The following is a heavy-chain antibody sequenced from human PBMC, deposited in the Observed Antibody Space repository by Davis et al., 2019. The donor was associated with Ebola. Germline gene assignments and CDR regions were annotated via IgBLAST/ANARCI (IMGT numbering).Heavy chain of an antibody. CDR2: INPNSGGT. CDR3: ARATWYCSGGSCQEGMDV. CDR1: GYTFTGYY. V-gene: IGHV1-2*02. D-gene: IGHD2-15*01. Sequence: ASVKVSCKASGYTFTGYYMHWVRQAPGQGLEWMGWINPNSGGTNYAQKFQGRVTMTRDTSISTAYMELSRLRSDDTAVYYCARATWYCSGGSCQEGMDVWGQGTTVTVSS. J-gene: IGHJ6*02.